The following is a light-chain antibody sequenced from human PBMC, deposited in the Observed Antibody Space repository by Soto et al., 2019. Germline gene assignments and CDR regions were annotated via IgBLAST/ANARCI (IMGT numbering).Light chain of an antibody. CDR2: EVS. CDR3: SSYTSRSPWL. Sequence: QAVVTQPASVSGSPGQSITISCTGTSSDVGGYNYVSWYQQHPGKAPKLMIYEVSNRPSGVSNRFSGSKSGNTASLTISGLQAEDEAHYYCSSYTSRSPWLFGGGTKLTVL. CDR1: SSDVGGYNY. J-gene: IGLJ3*02. V-gene: IGLV2-14*01.